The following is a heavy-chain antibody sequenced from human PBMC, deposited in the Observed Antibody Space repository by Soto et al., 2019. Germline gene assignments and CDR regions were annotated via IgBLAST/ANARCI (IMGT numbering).Heavy chain of an antibody. J-gene: IGHJ4*02. CDR2: ISCSGST. D-gene: IGHD2-15*01. Sequence: SETLSLTXTVSGGSMSSYYWTWLRQSPGRGLEWIGYISCSGSTYYNPSLKSRVTISADTSKNQFSLRMNSMIAADTAVYYCARADPDASVGYWGQGTLVTVSS. CDR1: GGSMSSYY. CDR3: ARADPDASVGY. V-gene: IGHV4-59*01.